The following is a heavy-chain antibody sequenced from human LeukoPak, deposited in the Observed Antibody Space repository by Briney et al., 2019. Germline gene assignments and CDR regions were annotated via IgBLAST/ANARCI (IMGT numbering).Heavy chain of an antibody. D-gene: IGHD6-19*01. CDR3: AREMGIAVAGSNWFDP. CDR2: INHSGST. CDR1: GGSISGYY. V-gene: IGHV4-34*01. J-gene: IGHJ5*02. Sequence: SETLSLTCTVSGGSISGYYWSWIRQPPGKGLEWIGEINHSGSTNYNPSLKSRVTISVDTSKNQFSLKLSSVTAADTAVYYCAREMGIAVAGSNWFDPWGQGTLVTVSS.